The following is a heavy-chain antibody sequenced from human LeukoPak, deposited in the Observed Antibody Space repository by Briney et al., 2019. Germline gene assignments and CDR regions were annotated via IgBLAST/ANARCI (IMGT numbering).Heavy chain of an antibody. V-gene: IGHV4-34*01. CDR3: ASSKKGGGSGY. D-gene: IGHD2-15*01. J-gene: IGHJ4*02. CDR2: INHSGST. Sequence: SETLSLTCAVYGGSFSGYYWSWIRQPPGKGLEWIGEINHSGSTNYNPSLKSRVTISVDTPKNQFSLKLSSVTAADTAVYFCASSKKGGGSGYWGQGTLVTVSS. CDR1: GGSFSGYY.